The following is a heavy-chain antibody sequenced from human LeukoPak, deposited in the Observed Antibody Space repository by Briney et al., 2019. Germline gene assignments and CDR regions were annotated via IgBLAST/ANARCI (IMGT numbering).Heavy chain of an antibody. CDR3: ARAAHIVVVAAIYDY. V-gene: IGHV3-21*01. J-gene: IGHJ4*02. D-gene: IGHD2-21*02. CDR1: GFTFSSYS. Sequence: GGSLRLSCAASGFTFSSYSMNWVRQAPGKGLEWVSSISSSSSYIYYADSVKGRFTISRDNAKNSLYLQMNSLRAEDTAVYYCARAAHIVVVAAIYDYWGQGTLVTLSS. CDR2: ISSSSSYI.